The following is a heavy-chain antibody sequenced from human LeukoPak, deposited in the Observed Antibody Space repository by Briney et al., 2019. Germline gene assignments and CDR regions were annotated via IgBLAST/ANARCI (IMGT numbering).Heavy chain of an antibody. J-gene: IGHJ6*02. CDR2: ISYDGSNK. D-gene: IGHD3-16*01. CDR1: GFTFSSYG. V-gene: IGHV3-30*03. Sequence: GGSLRLSCAASGFTFSSYGMHWVRQAPGKGLEWVAVISYDGSNKYYADSVKGRFTISRDNAKNSLYLQMSNLRAEDMAVYFCARGGGLDVWGQGATVTVSS. CDR3: ARGGGLDV.